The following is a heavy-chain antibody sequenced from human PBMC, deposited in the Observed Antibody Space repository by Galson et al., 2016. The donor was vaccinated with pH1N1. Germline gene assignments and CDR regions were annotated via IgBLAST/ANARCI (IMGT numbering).Heavy chain of an antibody. V-gene: IGHV5-51*03. D-gene: IGHD2/OR15-2a*01. CDR2: IYPSDSET. CDR1: GYTFTTYW. J-gene: IGHJ4*02. CDR3: ARRSTELGLDY. Sequence: QSGAEVKKPGESLKISCQASGYTFTTYWIGWVRQMPGKGLEWMGIIYPSDSETKYSPSFEGQVTFSVDKSKNTAYLHWSSLKASDTAIYYCARRSTELGLDYWGQGVLVTVSS.